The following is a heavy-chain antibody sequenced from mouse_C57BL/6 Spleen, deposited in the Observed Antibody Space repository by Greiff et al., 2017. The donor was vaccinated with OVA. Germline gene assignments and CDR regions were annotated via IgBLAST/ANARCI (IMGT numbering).Heavy chain of an antibody. J-gene: IGHJ3*01. Sequence: VQLQESGPELVKPGASVKISCKASGYAFSSSWMNWVKQRTGKGLEWIGRIYPGDGDTNYNGKFKGKATLTADKSSSTAYMQLSSLTSEDSAGYVCARNDYVAYWGQGTLVTVSS. V-gene: IGHV1-82*01. D-gene: IGHD2-4*01. CDR3: ARNDYVAY. CDR1: GYAFSSSW. CDR2: IYPGDGDT.